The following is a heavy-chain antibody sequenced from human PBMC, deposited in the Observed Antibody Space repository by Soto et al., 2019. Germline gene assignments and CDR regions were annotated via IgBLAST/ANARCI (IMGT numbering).Heavy chain of an antibody. CDR1: GYTFTSYD. CDR3: ATDYYDKPRNAFDI. D-gene: IGHD3-22*01. V-gene: IGHV1-8*01. CDR2: MNPNSGNT. Sequence: ASVKVSCKASGYTFTSYDINWVRQATGQGLEWMGWMNPNSGNTGYAQKFQGRVTMTRNTSISTAYMELSSLRSEDTVVYYCATDYYDKPRNAFDIWGQGTMVTVSS. J-gene: IGHJ3*02.